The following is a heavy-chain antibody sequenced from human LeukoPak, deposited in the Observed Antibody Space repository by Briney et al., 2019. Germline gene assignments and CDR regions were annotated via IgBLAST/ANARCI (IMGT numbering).Heavy chain of an antibody. D-gene: IGHD1-26*01. CDR3: AGEELGAFDY. V-gene: IGHV4-59*12. Sequence: SETLSLTCTVSGGSISSYFWSWIRQPPGEGLEWIGYIYYSGSTNYNPSLKSRVTISVDTSKNQFSLKLSSVTAADTAVYYCAGEELGAFDYWGQGTLVTVSS. J-gene: IGHJ4*02. CDR1: GGSISSYF. CDR2: IYYSGST.